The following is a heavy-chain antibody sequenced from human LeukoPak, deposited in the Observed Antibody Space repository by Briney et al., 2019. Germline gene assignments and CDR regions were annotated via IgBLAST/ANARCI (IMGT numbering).Heavy chain of an antibody. Sequence: GGSLRLSCVGSGFIFSNYALIWVRQAPGKGLEWVSAISSAGTFYADSVRGRFIMSRDNSKNTLYLQMNSLRDEDTAIYYCARDPNGDYVGAFDFWGQGAMVTVSS. V-gene: IGHV3-23*01. CDR1: GFIFSNYA. D-gene: IGHD4-17*01. CDR2: ISSAGT. J-gene: IGHJ3*01. CDR3: ARDPNGDYVGAFDF.